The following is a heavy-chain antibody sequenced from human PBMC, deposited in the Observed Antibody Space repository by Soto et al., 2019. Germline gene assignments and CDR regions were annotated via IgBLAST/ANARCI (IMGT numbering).Heavy chain of an antibody. D-gene: IGHD2-2*01. J-gene: IGHJ4*02. CDR3: LVSFWSKTFDY. V-gene: IGHV3-30*03. CDR1: GFTFSSYG. Sequence: GGSLRLSCAASGFTFSSYGMHWVRQAPGKGLEWVAVISYDGSNKYYADSVKGRFTISRDNSKNTLYLQMNSLRAEDTAVYYCLVSFWSKTFDYWGQGTLVTVSS. CDR2: ISYDGSNK.